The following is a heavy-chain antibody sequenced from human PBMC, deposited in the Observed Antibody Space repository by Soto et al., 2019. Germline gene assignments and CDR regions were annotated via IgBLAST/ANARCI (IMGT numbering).Heavy chain of an antibody. CDR2: IYTSGST. CDR1: GGSISSYY. Sequence: NPSETLSLTCTVPGGSISSYYWSWIRQPAGKGLEWIGRIYTSGSTNYNPSLKSRVTMSVDTSKNQFSLKLSSVTAADTAVYYFARDNGGSSWYYNYYYYYGMDVWGQGTTVTVSS. V-gene: IGHV4-4*07. J-gene: IGHJ6*02. D-gene: IGHD6-13*01. CDR3: ARDNGGSSWYYNYYYYYGMDV.